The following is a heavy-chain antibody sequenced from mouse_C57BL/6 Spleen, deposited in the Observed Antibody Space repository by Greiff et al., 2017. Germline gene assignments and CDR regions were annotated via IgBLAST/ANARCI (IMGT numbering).Heavy chain of an antibody. CDR2: IDPSDSYT. D-gene: IGHD2-4*01. V-gene: IGHV1-69*01. CDR3: ARSRSTMITNYYAMDY. CDR1: GYTFTSYW. Sequence: QVHVKQPGAELVMPGASVKLSCKASGYTFTSYWMHWVKQRPGQGLEWIGEIDPSDSYTNYNQKFKGKSTLTVDKSSSTAYMQLSSLTSEDSAVYYCARSRSTMITNYYAMDYWGQGTSVTVSS. J-gene: IGHJ4*01.